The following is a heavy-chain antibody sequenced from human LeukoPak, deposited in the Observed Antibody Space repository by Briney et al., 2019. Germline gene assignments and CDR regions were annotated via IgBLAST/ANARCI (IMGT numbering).Heavy chain of an antibody. Sequence: GPLRLSCAASGFTFSTCAMHWVRQAPGKGLEWVAVISDSGTKKYYADSVKGRFTLSRDNSKNMLYLQMNSLRVEDTAVYYCARDQVGGAVDYWGQGTLVSVSS. CDR3: ARDQVGGAVDY. D-gene: IGHD6-13*01. CDR1: GFTFSTCA. CDR2: ISDSGTKK. V-gene: IGHV3-30-3*01. J-gene: IGHJ4*02.